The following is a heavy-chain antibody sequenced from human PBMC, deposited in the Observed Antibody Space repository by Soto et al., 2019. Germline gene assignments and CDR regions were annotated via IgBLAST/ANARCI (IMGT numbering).Heavy chain of an antibody. D-gene: IGHD2-2*01. Sequence: SETLSLTCTVSGGSISSGGYYWSWIRQHPGKGLEWIGYIYYSGSTYYNPSLKSRVTISVDTSKNQFSLKLSSVTAAVTVVYYPPRSTPINQLFDYWGQGTLVTVSS. V-gene: IGHV4-31*09. CDR2: IYYSGST. CDR1: GGSISSGGYY. J-gene: IGHJ4*02. CDR3: PRSTPINQLFDY.